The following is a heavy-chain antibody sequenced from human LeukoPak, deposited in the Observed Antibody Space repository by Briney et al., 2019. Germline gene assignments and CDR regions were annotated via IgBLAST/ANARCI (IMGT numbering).Heavy chain of an antibody. V-gene: IGHV4-59*08. CDR1: GSSINSYY. J-gene: IGHJ4*02. D-gene: IGHD6-19*01. Sequence: SETLSLTCNVSGSSINSYYWSWIRQSPGKGLEWIGEIYHSGSTNYNPSLKSRVTISVDKSKNQFSLKLSSVTAADTAVYYCARGTGVAVAGNYWGQGTLVTVSS. CDR2: IYHSGST. CDR3: ARGTGVAVAGNY.